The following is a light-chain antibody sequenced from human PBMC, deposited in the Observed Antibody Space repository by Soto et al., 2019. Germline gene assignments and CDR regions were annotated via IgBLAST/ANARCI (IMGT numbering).Light chain of an antibody. Sequence: EIVMTQSPATLSVSPGERATLSCRASQSVSSNLAWYQQXXXXAPRLLIYGASTRATGIPARFXXXXXXXXXXLTISSLQSEDFAVYYCQQYNNWPLTFGGGTKVEIK. J-gene: IGKJ4*01. CDR3: QQYNNWPLT. CDR2: GAS. CDR1: QSVSSN. V-gene: IGKV3-15*01.